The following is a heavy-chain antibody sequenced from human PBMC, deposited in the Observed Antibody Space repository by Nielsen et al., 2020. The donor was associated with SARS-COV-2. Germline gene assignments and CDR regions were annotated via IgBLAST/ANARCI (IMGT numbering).Heavy chain of an antibody. Sequence: ASVKVSCKASGYIATDYFVHWVRQAPGQGLEWLGRISPNRGATNYAQTFQGRVIMTRDTSTATAYIELSRLTSDDTAVYYCATEINQGGMDVWGQGTTVLVSS. CDR2: ISPNRGAT. CDR1: GYIATDYF. J-gene: IGHJ6*02. D-gene: IGHD1-14*01. V-gene: IGHV1-2*06. CDR3: ATEINQGGMDV.